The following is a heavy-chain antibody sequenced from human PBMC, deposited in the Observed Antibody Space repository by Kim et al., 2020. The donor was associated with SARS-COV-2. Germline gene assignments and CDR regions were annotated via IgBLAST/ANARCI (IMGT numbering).Heavy chain of an antibody. D-gene: IGHD6-19*01. V-gene: IGHV3-43*02. CDR1: GFTFDDYA. J-gene: IGHJ6*02. CDR3: AKDMNVEPVAGILRGYYYYCYGIDV. Sequence: GGSLRLSCAASGFTFDDYAMHWVRQAPGKGLEWVSLISGDGGSTYYADSVKGRFTISRDNSKNSLYLQMNSLRTEDTALYYCAKDMNVEPVAGILRGYYYYCYGIDVWGQGTTVTVSS. CDR2: ISGDGGST.